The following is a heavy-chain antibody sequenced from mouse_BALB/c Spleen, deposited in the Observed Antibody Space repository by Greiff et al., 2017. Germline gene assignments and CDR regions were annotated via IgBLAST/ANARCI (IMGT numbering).Heavy chain of an antibody. Sequence: VKLVESGPGLVAPSQSLSITCTVSGFSLTSYDISWIRQPPGKGLEWLGVIWTGGGTNYNSAFMSRLSISKDNSKSQVFLKMNSLQTDDTAIYYCVREGYYGSSYWFAYWGQGTLVTVSA. D-gene: IGHD1-1*01. CDR3: VREGYYGSSYWFAY. CDR2: IWTGGGT. CDR1: GFSLTSYD. V-gene: IGHV2-9-2*01. J-gene: IGHJ3*01.